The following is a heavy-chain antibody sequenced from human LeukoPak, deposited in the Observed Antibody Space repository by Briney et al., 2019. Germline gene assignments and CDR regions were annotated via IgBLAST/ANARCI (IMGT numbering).Heavy chain of an antibody. V-gene: IGHV3-23*01. D-gene: IGHD3-3*01. Sequence: GGSLRLSCAASGFTFSSFSMNWVRQAPGKGLEWVSTISGRSGGSNTYYADSVKGRFTISRDNSQSTLYLQMNSLRAEDTAVYYCARSTFNDFWSSYLGYFDLWGRGTLVTVSS. CDR2: ISGRSGGSNT. CDR1: GFTFSSFS. CDR3: ARSTFNDFWSSYLGYFDL. J-gene: IGHJ2*01.